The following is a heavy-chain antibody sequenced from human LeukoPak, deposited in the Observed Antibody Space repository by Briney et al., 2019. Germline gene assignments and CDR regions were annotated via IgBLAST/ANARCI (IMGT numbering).Heavy chain of an antibody. J-gene: IGHJ6*03. D-gene: IGHD3-9*01. CDR1: GYTFTGSY. V-gene: IGHV1-2*06. CDR2: INPNSGGT. CDR3: ERGDYDILTGPTTTGYYYMDV. Sequence: GASVKVSCKASGYTFTGSYMHWVRQAPGQGFEWMGRINPNSGGTNYAQKFQGRVTMTRDTSISTAYMELSRLRSDDTAVYYCERGDYDILTGPTTTGYYYMDVWGKGTTVTVSS.